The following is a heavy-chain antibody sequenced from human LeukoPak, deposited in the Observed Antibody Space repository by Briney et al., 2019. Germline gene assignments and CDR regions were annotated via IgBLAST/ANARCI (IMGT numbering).Heavy chain of an antibody. CDR1: GFTFSSYW. J-gene: IGHJ4*02. CDR3: ARDVPAARGNYFDY. CDR2: INSDGSST. V-gene: IGHV3-74*01. Sequence: GGSLRLSCAASGFTFSSYWMHWVRQAPGKGLVWVSRINSDGSSTGYADSVKGRFTISRDNAKNTLYLQMNSLRAEDTAVYYCARDVPAARGNYFDYWGQGTLVTVSS. D-gene: IGHD2-2*01.